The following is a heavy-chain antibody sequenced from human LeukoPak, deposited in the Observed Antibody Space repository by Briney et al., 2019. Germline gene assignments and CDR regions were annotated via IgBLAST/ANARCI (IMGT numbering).Heavy chain of an antibody. CDR3: ARGRLQYHYYYYYMDV. J-gene: IGHJ6*03. D-gene: IGHD4-11*01. Sequence: ASVKASCKASGYTFTSYDINWVRQATGQGLEWMGWMNPNSGNTGYAQKFQGRVTMTRNTSISTAYMELSSLRSEDTAVYYCARGRLQYHYYYYYMDVWGKGTTVTVSS. V-gene: IGHV1-8*01. CDR1: GYTFTSYD. CDR2: MNPNSGNT.